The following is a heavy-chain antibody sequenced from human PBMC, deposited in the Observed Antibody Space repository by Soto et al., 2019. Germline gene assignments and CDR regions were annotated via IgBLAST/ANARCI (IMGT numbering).Heavy chain of an antibody. CDR2: VNPINGNT. V-gene: IGHV1-2*02. CDR1: GYSFCEFR. CDR3: ARENWHFDY. J-gene: IGHJ4*02. Sequence: QVQLVQSGAEVKKPGASVKVSCKTSGYSFCEFRMHWVRQAPGQGLEWMGWVNPINGNTNYAQDFQGRVTMTRDASTKTVYMELSSLTSDDTSTVYCARENWHFDYWGQGTLITVSS.